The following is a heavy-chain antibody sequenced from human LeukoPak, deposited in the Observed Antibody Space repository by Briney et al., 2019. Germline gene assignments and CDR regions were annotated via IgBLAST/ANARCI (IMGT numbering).Heavy chain of an antibody. D-gene: IGHD5-12*01. CDR3: ARGGVVATI. CDR1: GGSISSGGYS. CDR2: IYHSGST. Sequence: SETLSLTCAVSGGSISSGGYSWSWIRQPPGKGLEWIGYIYHSGSTYYNPSLKSRVTISVDRSKNQFSLKLSSVAAADTAVYYCARGGVVATIWGQGTLVTVSS. V-gene: IGHV4-30-2*01. J-gene: IGHJ4*02.